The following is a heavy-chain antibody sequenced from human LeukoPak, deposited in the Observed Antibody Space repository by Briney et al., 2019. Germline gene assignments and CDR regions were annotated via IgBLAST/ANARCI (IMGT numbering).Heavy chain of an antibody. Sequence: PGGSLRLSCVASGFTFVSYYMSWVRQAPGKGLEWVANIEKGGSETYYVDSVKGRFTISRDNAKNSLYLQMNSLRAEDTAVYYCARLGQGIQLWLPSAFDIWGQGTMVTVSS. J-gene: IGHJ3*02. V-gene: IGHV3-7*05. D-gene: IGHD5-18*01. CDR2: IEKGGSET. CDR1: GFTFVSYY. CDR3: ARLGQGIQLWLPSAFDI.